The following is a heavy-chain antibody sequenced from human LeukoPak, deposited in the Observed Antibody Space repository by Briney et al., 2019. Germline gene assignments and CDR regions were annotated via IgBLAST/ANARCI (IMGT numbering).Heavy chain of an antibody. CDR2: INSDGSST. CDR3: ARDRNTGSSYENLFEY. Sequence: GGSLRLSCAASGFTFSSYWMHWVRQAPGKGLVWVSRINSDGSSTSYADSVKGRFTISRDNAKNTLYLQMNSLRAEDTSVYYCARDRNTGSSYENLFEYWGQGSLVTVS. J-gene: IGHJ4*02. D-gene: IGHD1-26*01. CDR1: GFTFSSYW. V-gene: IGHV3-74*01.